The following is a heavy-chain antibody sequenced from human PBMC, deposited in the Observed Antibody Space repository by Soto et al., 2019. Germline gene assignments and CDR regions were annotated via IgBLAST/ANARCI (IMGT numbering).Heavy chain of an antibody. V-gene: IGHV3-21*01. D-gene: IGHD6-19*01. CDR2: ISSSSSYI. CDR3: ARSKIAVAGHKREDAFDI. Sequence: GGSLRLSCAASGFTFSSYSMNWVRQGPGKGLEWVSSISSSSSYIYYADSVKGRFTISRDNAKNSLYLQMNSLRAEDTAVYYCARSKIAVAGHKREDAFDIWGQGTMVTVSS. CDR1: GFTFSSYS. J-gene: IGHJ3*02.